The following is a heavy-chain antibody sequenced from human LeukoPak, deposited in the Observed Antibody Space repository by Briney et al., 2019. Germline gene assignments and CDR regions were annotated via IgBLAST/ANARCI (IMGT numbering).Heavy chain of an antibody. CDR3: ASELLFPNYYYYGMDV. D-gene: IGHD3-10*01. J-gene: IGHJ6*02. V-gene: IGHV3-11*04. Sequence: PGGSLRLSCAASGFTFSDYYMSWIRQAPGKGLEWVSYISSSGSTIYYADSVKGRFTISRDNAKNSLYLQMNSLRAEDTAVYYCASELLFPNYYYYGMDVWGQGTTVTVSS. CDR1: GFTFSDYY. CDR2: ISSSGSTI.